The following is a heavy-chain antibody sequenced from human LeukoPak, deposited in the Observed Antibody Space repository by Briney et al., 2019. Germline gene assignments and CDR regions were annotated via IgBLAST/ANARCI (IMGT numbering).Heavy chain of an antibody. CDR3: AKDPLQYYYDSSGYYSYYFDY. Sequence: GSLRLSCAASGFTFSSYAMSWVRRAPGKGLEWVSAISGSGGSTYYADSVKGRFTISRDNSKNTLYLQMNSLRAEDTAVYYCAKDPLQYYYDSSGYYSYYFDYWGQGTLVTVSS. V-gene: IGHV3-23*01. CDR2: ISGSGGST. CDR1: GFTFSSYA. D-gene: IGHD3-22*01. J-gene: IGHJ4*02.